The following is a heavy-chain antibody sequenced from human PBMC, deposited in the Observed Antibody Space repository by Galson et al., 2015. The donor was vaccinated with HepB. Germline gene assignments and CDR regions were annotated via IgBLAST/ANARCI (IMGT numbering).Heavy chain of an antibody. J-gene: IGHJ5*01. CDR3: ARLRGELRSTGFDS. CDR2: IYPSDSDT. CDR1: GYNFATYW. D-gene: IGHD1-7*01. Sequence: QSGAEVKNPGESLKISCKGSGYNFATYWIGWVRQMPGKGLEWMGIIYPSDSDTRYSPSFQGQVTISADKSITTAYLHWSSLKASDTAMYYCARLRGELRSTGFDSWGQGTLVTVSS. V-gene: IGHV5-51*01.